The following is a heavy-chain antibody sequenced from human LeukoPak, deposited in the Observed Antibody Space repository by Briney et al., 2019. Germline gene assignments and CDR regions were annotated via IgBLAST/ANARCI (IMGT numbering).Heavy chain of an antibody. CDR2: INHSGST. D-gene: IGHD4-23*01. V-gene: IGHV4-34*01. Sequence: NASETLSLTCAVYGGSFSGYYWSWIRQPPGKGLEWIGEINHSGSTNYNPSLKSRVTISVDTSKNQFSLKLSSVTAADTAVYYCARGFETQKLPLEYWGQGTLVTVSS. CDR1: GGSFSGYY. J-gene: IGHJ4*02. CDR3: ARGFETQKLPLEY.